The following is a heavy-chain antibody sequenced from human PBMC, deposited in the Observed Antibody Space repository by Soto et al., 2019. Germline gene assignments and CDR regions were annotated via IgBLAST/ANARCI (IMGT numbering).Heavy chain of an antibody. CDR3: AHTTYYYDSSGYRWDAFDI. Sequence: QITLKESGPTLVKPTQTLTLTCTFSGFSLSTSGVGVGWIRQPPGKALEWLALIYWDDDKRYSPSLKSRLTITKDTSKNPVVLTMTNMDPVDTATYYCAHTTYYYDSSGYRWDAFDIWGQGTMVTVSS. J-gene: IGHJ3*02. V-gene: IGHV2-5*02. CDR1: GFSLSTSGVG. CDR2: IYWDDDK. D-gene: IGHD3-22*01.